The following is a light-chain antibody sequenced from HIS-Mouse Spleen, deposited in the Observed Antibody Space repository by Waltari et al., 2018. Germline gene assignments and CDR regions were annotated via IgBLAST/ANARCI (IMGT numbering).Light chain of an antibody. V-gene: IGKV6-21*01. CDR2: YAS. CDR1: QSIGSS. CDR3: QQSSSLRIT. J-gene: IGKJ5*01. Sequence: EIVLTQSPDFQSVTPTEKVTITCRASQSIGSSLHWHQQKPDQSPKLLIKYASQSFSGVPSRFSGSGSATDFTLTINILEAEDAATYYCQQSSSLRITFGQGTRLEIK.